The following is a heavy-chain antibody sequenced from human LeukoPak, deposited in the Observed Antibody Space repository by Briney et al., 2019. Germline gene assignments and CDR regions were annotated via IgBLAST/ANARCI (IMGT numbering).Heavy chain of an antibody. V-gene: IGHV3-7*01. Sequence: PGGSLRLSCAASGFTFSSYEMNWVRQAPGKGLEWVANIKEDGSEKSFVDSVKGRFTISRDNAKNSLYLQMDSLRADDTAVYYCARDFGVYTNYGAYWGQGTLVTVSS. D-gene: IGHD4-11*01. J-gene: IGHJ4*02. CDR2: IKEDGSEK. CDR3: ARDFGVYTNYGAY. CDR1: GFTFSSYE.